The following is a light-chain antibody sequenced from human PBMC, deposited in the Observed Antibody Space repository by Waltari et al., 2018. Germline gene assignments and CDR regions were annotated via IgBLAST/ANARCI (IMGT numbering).Light chain of an antibody. Sequence: IVLTQSPGTLSLSPGERATLSCRASQSVGRTLAWYQKRPGQAPRLRIYGASTRATAIPDRFSSSVSETDFSLTISRLEPEDFAVYYCQHYVRLPVTFGQGTTVEIK. CDR3: QHYVRLPVT. V-gene: IGKV3-20*01. CDR1: QSVGRT. J-gene: IGKJ1*01. CDR2: GAS.